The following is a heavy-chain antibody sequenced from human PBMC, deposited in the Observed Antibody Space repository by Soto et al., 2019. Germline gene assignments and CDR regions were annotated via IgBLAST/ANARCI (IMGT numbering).Heavy chain of an antibody. J-gene: IGHJ2*01. CDR1: GGSISSGGYS. CDR3: ARGSGKDVDTRTRSVHWHLDL. D-gene: IGHD5-18*01. Sequence: PSETLSLTCAVSGGSISSGGYSWSWIRQPPGKGLEWIGYIYHSGSTYYNPSLKSRVTISVDRSKNQFSLKLSSVTAADTAVYYCARGSGKDVDTRTRSVHWHLDLWGRGTLVTVYS. CDR2: IYHSGST. V-gene: IGHV4-30-2*01.